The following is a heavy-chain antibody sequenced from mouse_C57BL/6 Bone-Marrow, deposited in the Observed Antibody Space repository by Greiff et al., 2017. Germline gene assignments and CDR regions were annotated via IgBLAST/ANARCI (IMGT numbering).Heavy chain of an antibody. CDR2: ISDGGSYT. V-gene: IGHV5-4*01. D-gene: IGHD4-1*01. CDR1: GFTFSSYA. Sequence: EVKLVESGGGLVKPGGSLKLSCAASGFTFSSYAMSWVRQTPEKRLEWVATISDGGSYTYYPDNVKGRFTISRDNAKNNLYLQMSHLKSEDTAMYYCARDVGELGFSWFAYWGQGTLVTVSA. J-gene: IGHJ3*01. CDR3: ARDVGELGFSWFAY.